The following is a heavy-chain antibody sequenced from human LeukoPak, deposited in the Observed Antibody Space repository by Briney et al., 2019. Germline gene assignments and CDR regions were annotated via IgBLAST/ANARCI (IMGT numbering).Heavy chain of an antibody. CDR3: AAVGRWLQLRAFDI. CDR2: INHSGST. V-gene: IGHV4-34*01. D-gene: IGHD5-24*01. Sequence: PSETLSLTCAVYGGSFSGYYWSWIRQPPGKGLEWIGEINHSGSTNYNPSLKSRVTISVDTSKNQFSLKLSSVTAADTAVYYCAAVGRWLQLRAFDIWGQGTMVTVSS. CDR1: GGSFSGYY. J-gene: IGHJ3*02.